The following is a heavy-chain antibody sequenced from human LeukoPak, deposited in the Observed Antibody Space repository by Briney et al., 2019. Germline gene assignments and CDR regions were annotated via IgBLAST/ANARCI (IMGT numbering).Heavy chain of an antibody. V-gene: IGHV4-39*07. CDR1: GGSISSSSYY. D-gene: IGHD4-23*01. CDR3: ARDWYGGNSPPAFDI. CDR2: IYYSGST. Sequence: SKTLSLTCTVSGGSISSSSYYWGWIRQPPGKGLEWIGSIYYSGSTYYNPSLKSRVTISVDTSKNQFSLKLSSVTAADTAVYYCARDWYGGNSPPAFDIWAKGQWSPSLQ. J-gene: IGHJ3*02.